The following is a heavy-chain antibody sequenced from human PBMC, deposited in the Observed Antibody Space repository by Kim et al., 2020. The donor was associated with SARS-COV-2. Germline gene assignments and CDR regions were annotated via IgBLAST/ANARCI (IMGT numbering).Heavy chain of an antibody. CDR2: IYYSGST. CDR1: GGSISSYY. J-gene: IGHJ5*02. V-gene: IGHV4-59*13. CDR3: ARGPPNWYCSGGSCSHTLPWFDP. D-gene: IGHD2-15*01. Sequence: SETLSLTCTVSGGSISSYYWSWIRQPPGKGLEWIGYIYYSGSTNYNPSLKSRVTISVDTSKNQFSLKLSSVTAADTAVYYCARGPPNWYCSGGSCSHTLPWFDPWGQGTLVTVSS.